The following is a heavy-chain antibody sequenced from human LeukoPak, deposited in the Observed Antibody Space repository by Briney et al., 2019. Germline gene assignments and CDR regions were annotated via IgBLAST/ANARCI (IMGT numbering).Heavy chain of an antibody. CDR2: IRGNSERT. CDR3: AREQSGTRGWYTVDY. V-gene: IGHV3-23*01. J-gene: IGHJ4*02. D-gene: IGHD6-19*01. Sequence: SGGSLRLSCAASGFTFSAYAITWVRRAPGKGLEWVSAIRGNSERTYYADSVRGRFTISRDNSKDTVYLQISSLRVEDTAVYYCAREQSGTRGWYTVDYWGQGTLVAVSS. CDR1: GFTFSAYA.